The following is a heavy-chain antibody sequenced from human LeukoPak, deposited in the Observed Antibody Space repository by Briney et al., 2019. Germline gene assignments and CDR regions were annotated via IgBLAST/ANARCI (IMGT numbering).Heavy chain of an antibody. CDR3: ARAGDGSAADY. V-gene: IGHV1-69*04. D-gene: IGHD3-10*01. CDR2: IIPILGIA. Sequence: SVKVSCKASGYTFTGYYMHWVRQAPGQGLEWMGRIIPILGIANYAQKFQGRVTITADKSTSTAYMELSSLRSEDTAVYYCARAGDGSAADYWGQGTLVTVSS. CDR1: GYTFTGYY. J-gene: IGHJ4*02.